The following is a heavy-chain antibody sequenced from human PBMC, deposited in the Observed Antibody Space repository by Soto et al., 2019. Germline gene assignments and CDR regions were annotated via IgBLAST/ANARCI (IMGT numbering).Heavy chain of an antibody. V-gene: IGHV3-30*04. CDR2: ISYDGSNT. CDR3: ARDSETNGYSYDYFDY. J-gene: IGHJ4*02. D-gene: IGHD5-18*01. Sequence: GGSLRLSCSASGFTFSSYAMHWVRQAPGKGLEWVAVISYDGSNTYYADSVKGRFTISRDSSKNTLYLQMNSLRTGDSAVYYCARDSETNGYSYDYFDYWGQGTLVTVSS. CDR1: GFTFSSYA.